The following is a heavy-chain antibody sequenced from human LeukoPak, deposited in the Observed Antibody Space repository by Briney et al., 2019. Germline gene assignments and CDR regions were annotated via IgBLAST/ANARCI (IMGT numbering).Heavy chain of an antibody. V-gene: IGHV3-11*05. CDR2: ISTSSSHT. J-gene: IGHJ4*02. D-gene: IGHD3-3*01. CDR3: SRGQEVDDGVLES. Sequence: GGSLRLSCAASGFTFSDYYMSWIRQAPGKGLEWVSYISTSSSHTKYADSVKGRFTISRDNAKSTVYLQMNSLRAEDTAIYYCSRGQEVDDGVLESWGRGTLVTVSS. CDR1: GFTFSDYY.